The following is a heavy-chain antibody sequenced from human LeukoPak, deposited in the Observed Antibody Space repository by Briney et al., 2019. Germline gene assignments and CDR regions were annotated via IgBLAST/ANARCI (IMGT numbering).Heavy chain of an antibody. CDR2: INSDGSST. CDR3: ATGQGHGMDV. D-gene: IGHD1-14*01. Sequence: PGGSLRLSCAAPGFTFSSYWMHWVRHAPGKGLGWVSRINSDGSSTSYADSVKGRFTISRDNAKNTLYLQMNSLRAEDTAVYYCATGQGHGMDVWGQGTTVTVSS. V-gene: IGHV3-74*01. CDR1: GFTFSSYW. J-gene: IGHJ6*02.